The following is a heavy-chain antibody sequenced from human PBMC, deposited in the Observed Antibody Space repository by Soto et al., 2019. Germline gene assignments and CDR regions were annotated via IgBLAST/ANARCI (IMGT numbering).Heavy chain of an antibody. J-gene: IGHJ4*02. CDR1: GYTFTSYG. CDR3: ARGGSTVTTSHHLPWFDY. CDR2: ISAYNGNT. D-gene: IGHD4-4*01. Sequence: QVQLVQSGAEVKKPGASVKVSCKASGYTFTSYGISWVRQAPGQGLEWMGWISAYNGNTNYAQKLQGRGTMTTDTSTSTAYMELRSLRSDDTAVYYCARGGSTVTTSHHLPWFDYWGQGTLVTVSS. V-gene: IGHV1-18*01.